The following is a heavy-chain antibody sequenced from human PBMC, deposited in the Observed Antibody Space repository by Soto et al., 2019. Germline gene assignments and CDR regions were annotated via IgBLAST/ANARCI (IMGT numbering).Heavy chain of an antibody. Sequence: SETLSLTCTVSGGSISSGGYYWSWIRQHPGKGLEWIGYIYYSGSTYYNPSLKSRVTISVDTSKNQFSLKLSSVTAADTAVYYCARRNYYYYGVDVWGQGTTVTVSS. CDR3: ARRNYYYYGVDV. J-gene: IGHJ6*02. CDR2: IYYSGST. CDR1: GGSISSGGYY. V-gene: IGHV4-31*03.